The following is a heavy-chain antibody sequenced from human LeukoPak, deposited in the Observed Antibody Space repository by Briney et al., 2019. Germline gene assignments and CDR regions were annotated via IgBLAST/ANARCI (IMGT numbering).Heavy chain of an antibody. CDR2: MNPNSGNT. CDR3: ARGIWFDP. V-gene: IGHV1-8*01. CDR1: GYTLTELS. J-gene: IGHJ5*02. Sequence: GASVKVSCKVSGYTLTELSMHWVRQAPGKGLEWMGWMNPNSGNTGYAQKFQGRVTMTRNTSISTAYMELSSLRSEDTAVYYCARGIWFDPWGQGTLVTVSS.